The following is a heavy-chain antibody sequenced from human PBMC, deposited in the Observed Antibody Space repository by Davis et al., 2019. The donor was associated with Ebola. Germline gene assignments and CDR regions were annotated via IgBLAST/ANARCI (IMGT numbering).Heavy chain of an antibody. Sequence: GESLKISCAASGFTFSDYYMSWIRQAPGKGLEWVSYISSSSSYTNYADSVKGRFTISRDNAKNSLYLQMNSLRAEDTAVYYCARSNEIRPLDYWGQGTLVTVSS. CDR3: ARSNEIRPLDY. V-gene: IGHV3-11*06. D-gene: IGHD1-1*01. CDR1: GFTFSDYY. CDR2: ISSSSSYT. J-gene: IGHJ4*02.